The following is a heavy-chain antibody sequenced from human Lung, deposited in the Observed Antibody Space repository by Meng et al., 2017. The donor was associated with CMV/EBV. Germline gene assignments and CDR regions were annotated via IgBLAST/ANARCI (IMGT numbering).Heavy chain of an antibody. CDR3: ATGHYDRA. Sequence: GESLKISCEASGFNFGNFWMNWVRQAPGKGLEWVANMKGDGTEGYYVDSVKGRFTISRDNAKNSLYLQMNSLRVEDTALYYCATGHYDRAWGQGTLVTVSS. CDR1: GFNFGNFW. CDR2: MKGDGTEG. J-gene: IGHJ5*02. V-gene: IGHV3-7*01. D-gene: IGHD3-16*01.